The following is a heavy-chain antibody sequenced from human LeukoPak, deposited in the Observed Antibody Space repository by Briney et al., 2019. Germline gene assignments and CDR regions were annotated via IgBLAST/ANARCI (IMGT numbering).Heavy chain of an antibody. CDR2: TYYSGST. Sequence: SETLSLTCTVSGGSISSGHYYWGWIRQPPGKGLEWIGSTYYSGSTYYNPSLKSRVTMSVDTSKNQFSLKLRFVTAADTAVYYCAKPLSGGWDIFDYWGQGTLVTVSS. V-gene: IGHV4-39*01. J-gene: IGHJ4*02. D-gene: IGHD6-19*01. CDR1: GGSISSGHYY. CDR3: AKPLSGGWDIFDY.